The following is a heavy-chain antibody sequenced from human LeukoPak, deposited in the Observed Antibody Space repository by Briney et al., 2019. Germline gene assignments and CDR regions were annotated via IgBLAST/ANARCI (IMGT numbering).Heavy chain of an antibody. J-gene: IGHJ4*02. CDR1: GFTFSSYS. CDR3: ASPWEEFFFDK. CDR2: ISGSSSYI. Sequence: GGSLRLSCAASGFTFSSYSMNWVRQAPGKGLEWVSSISGSSSYIYYADAVKGRFTIYRDNAKKSVYLQMNSLRAEDTAVYYCASPWEEFFFDKWGQGTLVTVSS. V-gene: IGHV3-21*01. D-gene: IGHD1-26*01.